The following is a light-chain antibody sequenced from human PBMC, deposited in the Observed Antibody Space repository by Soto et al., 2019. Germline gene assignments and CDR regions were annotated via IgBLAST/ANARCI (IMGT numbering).Light chain of an antibody. V-gene: IGLV2-14*01. Sequence: QSVLTQPASVSGSPGQSITIFCTGTSSDVGGYNYVSWYQQYPGKAPKLMIYEVNNRPSGVSNRFSGSKSGNTASLTISGRQADDEADYYCSSYTTDNTRVFGGGTQLTVL. CDR2: EVN. CDR3: SSYTTDNTRV. CDR1: SSDVGGYNY. J-gene: IGLJ7*01.